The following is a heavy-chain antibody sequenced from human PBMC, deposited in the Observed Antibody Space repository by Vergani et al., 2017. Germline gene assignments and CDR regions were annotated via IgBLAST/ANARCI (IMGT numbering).Heavy chain of an antibody. J-gene: IGHJ6*02. CDR2: IIPILGIA. CDR3: ASAVVTDYYYYGMDV. V-gene: IGHV1-69*02. CDR1: GYSFIGYY. D-gene: IGHD4-23*01. Sequence: QVQLVQSGAEVKKPGSSVRVSCKASGYSFIGYYLHWVRQSPGQGLEWMGRIIPILGIANYAQKFQGRVTITADKSTSTAYMELSSLRSEDTAVYYCASAVVTDYYYYGMDVWGQGTTVTVSS.